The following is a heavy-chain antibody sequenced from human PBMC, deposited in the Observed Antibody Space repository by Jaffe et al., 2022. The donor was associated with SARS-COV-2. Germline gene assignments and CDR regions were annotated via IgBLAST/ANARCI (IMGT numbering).Heavy chain of an antibody. D-gene: IGHD3-16*01. CDR3: ARDRHDYVGNSMYNYYMDV. J-gene: IGHJ6*03. Sequence: QVQLQESGPGLVKPSETLSLSCTVSGYSISSGYFWGWIRQPPGKGPEWIGSLYHSGSTYYNPSLRSRVTISVDTSKNQFSLKLSSVTAADTAVYYCARDRHDYVGNSMYNYYMDVWGKGTTVTVSS. V-gene: IGHV4-38-2*02. CDR1: GYSISSGYF. CDR2: LYHSGST.